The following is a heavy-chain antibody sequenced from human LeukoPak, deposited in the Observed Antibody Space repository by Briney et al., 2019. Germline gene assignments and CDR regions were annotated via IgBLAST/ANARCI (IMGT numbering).Heavy chain of an antibody. Sequence: PGRSLRLSCAASGFTFSTYAMHWVRQAPGKGLEWVAVISYDGSNRYYADSVKGRFTISRDNSKNTYHLQMNSLRAEDTAVYYCAQINYYGSGSYIVAYGMDVWGQGTTVTVSS. CDR1: GFTFSTYA. J-gene: IGHJ6*02. CDR2: ISYDGSNR. V-gene: IGHV3-30-3*01. CDR3: AQINYYGSGSYIVAYGMDV. D-gene: IGHD3-10*01.